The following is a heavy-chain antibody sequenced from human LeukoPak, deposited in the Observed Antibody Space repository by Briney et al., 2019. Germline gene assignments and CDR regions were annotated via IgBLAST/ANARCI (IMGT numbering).Heavy chain of an antibody. CDR1: GFTFSSYA. CDR2: ISGSGGST. V-gene: IGHV3-23*01. D-gene: IGHD3-22*01. J-gene: IGHJ4*02. CDR3: AKEGATMIVVVIPELDY. Sequence: GGSLRLSCAASGFTFSSYAMSWARQAPGKGLEWVSPISGSGGSTYYADSVKGRFTISRDNSKNTLYLQMNSLRAEDTAVYYCAKEGATMIVVVIPELDYWGQGTLVTVSS.